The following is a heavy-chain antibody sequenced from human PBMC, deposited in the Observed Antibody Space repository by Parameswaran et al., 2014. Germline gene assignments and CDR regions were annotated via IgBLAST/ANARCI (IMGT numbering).Heavy chain of an antibody. CDR3: ARGLAPRITYYDYVWGRAGDY. CDR2: MNPNSGNT. Sequence: WVRQAPGQGLEWMGWMNPNSGNTGYAQKFQGRVTMTRNTSISTAYMELSSLRSEDTAVYYCARGLAPRITYYDYVWGRAGDYWGQGTLVTVSS. J-gene: IGHJ4*02. D-gene: IGHD3-16*01. V-gene: IGHV1-8*01.